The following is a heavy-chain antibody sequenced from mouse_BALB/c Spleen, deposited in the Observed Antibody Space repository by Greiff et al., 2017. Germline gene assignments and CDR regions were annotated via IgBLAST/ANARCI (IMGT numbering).Heavy chain of an antibody. CDR1: GFSLTSYG. J-gene: IGHJ4*01. V-gene: IGHV2-9*02. CDR3: ARDGYYGNLMDY. CDR2: IWAGGST. D-gene: IGHD2-1*01. Sequence: VMLVESGPGLVAPSQSLSITCTVSGFSLTSYGVHWVRQPPGKGLEWLGVIWAGGSTNYNSALMSRLSISKDNSKSQVFLKMNSLQTDDTAMYYCARDGYYGNLMDYWGQGTSVTVSS.